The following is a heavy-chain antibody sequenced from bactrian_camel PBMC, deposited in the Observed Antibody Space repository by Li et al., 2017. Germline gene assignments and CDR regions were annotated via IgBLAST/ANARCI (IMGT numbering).Heavy chain of an antibody. J-gene: IGHJ4*01. D-gene: IGHD3*01. V-gene: IGHV3S60*01. Sequence: QLVESGGGLVQPGGSLRLSCAASGSTFDDSDWGWFRQAPGNECELVSTITTDGSTYYADSVKGRFTISQDKAKNTVYLQMNSLKPEDTAVYYCVRGWDDDTWSFNYWGQGTQVTVS. CDR3: VRGWDDDTWSFNY. CDR2: ITTDGST. CDR1: GSTFDDSD.